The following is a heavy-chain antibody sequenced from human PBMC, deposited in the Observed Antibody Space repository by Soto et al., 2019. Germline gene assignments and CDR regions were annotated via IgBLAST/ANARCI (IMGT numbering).Heavy chain of an antibody. CDR1: GGSISSSSYY. CDR3: ARNSTKSDPRDGKKYDFFDY. V-gene: IGHV4-39*01. J-gene: IGHJ4*02. Sequence: PSETLSLTCTVSGGSISSSSYYWGWIRQPPGKGLEWIGSIYYSGSTYYNPSLKSRVTISVDTSKNQFSLQLSSVTAADTAVYFCARNSTKSDPRDGKKYDFFDYWGLGTLVTVSS. D-gene: IGHD3-3*01. CDR2: IYYSGST.